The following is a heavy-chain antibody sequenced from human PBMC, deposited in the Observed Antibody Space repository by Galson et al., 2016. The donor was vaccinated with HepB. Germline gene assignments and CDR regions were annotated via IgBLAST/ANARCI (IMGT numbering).Heavy chain of an antibody. Sequence: SLRLSCAASGFTFSNYAMGRVRQAPGKGLEWVSAINFNSGSTYYADSVKGRFTISRDNSKNTLYLQMKSLRAEDTAVYYCAKTRWAIGRFDYWGQGTRVTVAS. CDR2: INFNSGST. J-gene: IGHJ4*02. D-gene: IGHD6-13*01. CDR1: GFTFSNYA. V-gene: IGHV3-23*01. CDR3: AKTRWAIGRFDY.